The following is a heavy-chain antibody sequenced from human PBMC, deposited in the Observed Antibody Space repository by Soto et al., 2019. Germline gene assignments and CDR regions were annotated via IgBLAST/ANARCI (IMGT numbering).Heavy chain of an antibody. V-gene: IGHV3-33*01. CDR1: GFTFSNHG. CDR2: IYYDGSHE. J-gene: IGHJ4*02. CDR3: ARGSGSGIFYQLDY. Sequence: QVQLVESGGGGVQPGRSLRLSCAASGFTFSNHGMHWVRQAPGKGLEWVARIYYDGSHEYYADSVKGRFAISRDSSKNTLYLQMNSLRAEDTAVYYCARGSGSGIFYQLDYWGQGTLVTVSS. D-gene: IGHD1-26*01.